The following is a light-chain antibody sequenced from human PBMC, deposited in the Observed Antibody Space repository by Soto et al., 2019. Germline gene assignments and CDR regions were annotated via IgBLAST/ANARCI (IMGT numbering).Light chain of an antibody. CDR2: GAS. Sequence: EIVLTQSPGTLSLSPGERATLSCRASQSVSSSYLAWYQQKPGQPPRLLIYGASSRATGIPDRFSGSGSGTDFTLTINSLRSEDVAVYYCQQFHRWPVTFGGGAKVEI. CDR3: QQFHRWPVT. V-gene: IGKV3-20*01. CDR1: QSVSSSY. J-gene: IGKJ4*01.